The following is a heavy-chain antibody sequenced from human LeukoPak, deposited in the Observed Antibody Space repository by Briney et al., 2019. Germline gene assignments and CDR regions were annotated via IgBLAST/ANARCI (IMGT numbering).Heavy chain of an antibody. CDR3: AQGGSEIYYYYHGMDV. CDR2: ISYDGSDK. D-gene: IGHD3-10*01. CDR1: GSTLNRSA. V-gene: IGHV3-30*18. J-gene: IGHJ6*02. Sequence: GGSLRLSCATSGSTLNRSAMHWVRQARGKGLEWVAVISYDGSDKYYADSVKGRFTISRDNSKNTLYLQMNSLRVEDTAVFYCAQGGSEIYYYYHGMDVWGQGTTVTVSS.